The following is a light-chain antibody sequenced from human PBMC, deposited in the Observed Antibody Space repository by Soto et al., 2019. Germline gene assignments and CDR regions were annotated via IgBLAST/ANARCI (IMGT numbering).Light chain of an antibody. V-gene: IGLV2-14*03. Sequence: QSALTQPASVSGSPGQSITISCTGTSSDVGAYNFVSWYQQHPGKVPNLMIFDVSNRPSVVSDRFSGSKSGHTASRTISGPQPEDEGDYYCSSYTRSSTHVFGSGTKVTVL. CDR3: SSYTRSSTHV. CDR1: SSDVGAYNF. CDR2: DVS. J-gene: IGLJ1*01.